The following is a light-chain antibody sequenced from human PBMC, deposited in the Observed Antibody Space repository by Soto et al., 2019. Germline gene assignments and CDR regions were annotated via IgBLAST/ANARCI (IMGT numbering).Light chain of an antibody. CDR2: TVP. Sequence: DIQMTQSPSSLSASLGDRVTITCRASQDISTYLNWYQQKPGKAPNLLIYTVPNLETGVPSRFSGSGSGTVFTLTISALQPEDIATYYWQQYNRLPYTFGQGTRLEIE. CDR1: QDISTY. J-gene: IGKJ2*01. CDR3: QQYNRLPYT. V-gene: IGKV1-33*01.